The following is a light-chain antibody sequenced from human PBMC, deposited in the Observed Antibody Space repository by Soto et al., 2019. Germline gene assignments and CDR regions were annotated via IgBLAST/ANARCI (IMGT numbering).Light chain of an antibody. V-gene: IGLV1-40*01. J-gene: IGLJ1*01. CDR3: QPYDSSLSGYV. Sequence: QSVLTQPPSVSGAPGQRVTISCTGSSSNIGAGYDVHWYQQLPGTAPKLLIYGNSNRPSGVPDRFSGSKSGTSASLAITGLQVEDEADYFCQPYDSSLSGYVFGTGTKLTVL. CDR1: SSNIGAGYD. CDR2: GNS.